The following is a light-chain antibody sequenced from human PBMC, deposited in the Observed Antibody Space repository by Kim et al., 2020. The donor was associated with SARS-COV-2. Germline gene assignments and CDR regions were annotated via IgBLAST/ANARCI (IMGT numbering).Light chain of an antibody. Sequence: DIQMTQSPSTLSASVGDTVTITCRASQSISTWLAWYQQKPGKAPKLLIYMASTLESGVPSRFRGSGSGTEFTLTISSLQPDDFATYYCQQYKSYWAFGQGTKVDI. CDR2: MAS. J-gene: IGKJ1*01. CDR1: QSISTW. CDR3: QQYKSYWA. V-gene: IGKV1-5*03.